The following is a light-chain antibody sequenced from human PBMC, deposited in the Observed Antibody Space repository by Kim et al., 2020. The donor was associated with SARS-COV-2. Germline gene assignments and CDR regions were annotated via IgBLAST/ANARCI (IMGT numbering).Light chain of an antibody. CDR3: HQYGTSPLT. V-gene: IGKV3-20*01. CDR2: GAS. CDR1: QSVSSDY. J-gene: IGKJ4*01. Sequence: AVGERATLSCRASQSVSSDYLAWYQQKPGQAPRLLIYGASSRATGIPDRFSGSGSGTDFTLTISRLEPEEFAVYYCHQYGTSPLTFGGGTKVDIK.